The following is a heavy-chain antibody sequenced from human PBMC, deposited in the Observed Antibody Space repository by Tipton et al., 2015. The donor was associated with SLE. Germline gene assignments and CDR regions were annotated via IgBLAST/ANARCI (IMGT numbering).Heavy chain of an antibody. D-gene: IGHD3-10*01. CDR3: AREVYSGSYYYYYGMDV. Sequence: QVQLVQSGPEVKKPGASVRVSCKASGSRFSDYGFTWVRQAPGQGPEWMGWIITYNGNTKYAQKFQGRLTMTADTSTSTAYMELRSLRSDDTAVYYCAREVYSGSYYYYYGMDVWGQGTTVTISS. CDR1: GSRFSDYG. V-gene: IGHV1-18*01. J-gene: IGHJ6*02. CDR2: IITYNGNT.